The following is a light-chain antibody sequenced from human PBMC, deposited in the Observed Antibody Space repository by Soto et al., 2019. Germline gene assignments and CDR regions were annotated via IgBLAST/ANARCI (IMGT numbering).Light chain of an antibody. V-gene: IGLV2-8*01. Sequence: QSALTQPPSASGSPGQSVTISCTGTSSDVGAYKYVSWYQKHPGKAPKLMIYEVSKRPSGVPDRFSGSKSDNTASLTVSGLQAEDEADYYCSSYAGSNNLVFGGGTKLTVL. CDR2: EVS. CDR1: SSDVGAYKY. CDR3: SSYAGSNNLV. J-gene: IGLJ2*01.